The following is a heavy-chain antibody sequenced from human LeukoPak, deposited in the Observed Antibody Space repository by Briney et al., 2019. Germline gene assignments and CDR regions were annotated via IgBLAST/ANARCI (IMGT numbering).Heavy chain of an antibody. Sequence: GASVKVSFKSSGYTFTYYYMHWVRQAPGQGLEWMGWVNTNSGGTSSAQKFQGRVTMTRDTSITTVYMEVNWLTSDDTAIYYCARADRLHGGPYLIGPWGQGTLVTVSS. CDR1: GYTFTYYY. CDR3: ARADRLHGGPYLIGP. D-gene: IGHD2-21*01. CDR2: VNTNSGGT. J-gene: IGHJ5*02. V-gene: IGHV1-2*02.